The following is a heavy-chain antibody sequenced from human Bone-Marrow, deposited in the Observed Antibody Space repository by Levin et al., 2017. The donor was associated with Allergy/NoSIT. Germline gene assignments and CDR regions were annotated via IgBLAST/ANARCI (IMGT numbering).Heavy chain of an antibody. J-gene: IGHJ6*02. Sequence: GESLKISCVGSGFPLSSYAMHWVRQAPGKGLEGVAVVSYDGSDKYYADFVKGRFTISKDKSRNTVYLEMNSLRTDDTAVYYCARGPMGAKVVRDFYFHGMDVWGQGTTVTVSS. D-gene: IGHD2/OR15-2a*01. CDR1: GFPLSSYA. CDR2: VSYDGSDK. CDR3: ARGPMGAKVVRDFYFHGMDV. V-gene: IGHV3-30-3*01.